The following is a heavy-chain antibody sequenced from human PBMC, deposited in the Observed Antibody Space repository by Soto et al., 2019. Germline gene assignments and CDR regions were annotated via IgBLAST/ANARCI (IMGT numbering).Heavy chain of an antibody. V-gene: IGHV3-9*01. D-gene: IGHD3-10*01. J-gene: IGHJ6*02. Sequence: SLKISCAASGFTFDDYAMHWVRQAPGKGLEWVSGISWNSGSIGYADSVKGRFTISRDNAKNSLYLQMNSLRAEDTALYYCAKDGIPTRGVSGMDVWGQGTTVTVSS. CDR1: GFTFDDYA. CDR3: AKDGIPTRGVSGMDV. CDR2: ISWNSGSI.